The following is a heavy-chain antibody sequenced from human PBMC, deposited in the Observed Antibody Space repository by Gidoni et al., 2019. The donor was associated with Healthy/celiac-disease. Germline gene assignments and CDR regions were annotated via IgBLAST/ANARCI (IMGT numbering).Heavy chain of an antibody. J-gene: IGHJ4*02. CDR2: ISGSGGST. Sequence: EVQLLESGGGLVQPGGSLSLSCAASGFTFRSYAMRWVRQAPGKGLEWVSAISGSGGSTYYADSVKGRFTISRDNSKNTLYLQMNSLRAEDTAVYYCAKETDSSGGRYFDYWGQGTLVTVSS. D-gene: IGHD6-19*01. CDR3: AKETDSSGGRYFDY. V-gene: IGHV3-23*01. CDR1: GFTFRSYA.